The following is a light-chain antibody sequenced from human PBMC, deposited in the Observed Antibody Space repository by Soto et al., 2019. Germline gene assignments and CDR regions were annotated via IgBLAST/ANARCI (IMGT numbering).Light chain of an antibody. J-gene: IGKJ2*01. CDR1: QSISSW. CDR3: QQYSSSSPT. V-gene: IGKV1-5*01. CDR2: GAS. Sequence: DIQMTQSPSTLSASVGDRVTITCRASQSISSWLAWYQQKPGKAPKLLIYGASSLESGVPSRFSGSGSVTEFTLTIDSLPPDDFATEYCQQYSSSSPTFGQGTKLEIK.